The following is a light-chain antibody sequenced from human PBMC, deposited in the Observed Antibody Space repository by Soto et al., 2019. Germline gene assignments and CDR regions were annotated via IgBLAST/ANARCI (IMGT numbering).Light chain of an antibody. J-gene: IGLJ1*01. V-gene: IGLV2-23*01. CDR3: CSYGTTLTYV. Sequence: QSALTQPASVSGSPGQSITISCAGTISDVGSYNLVSWYQQYPGKAPKVIIYENTKRHSGVSNRFSGSKSGNTASLTISGRQAEDEADYYCCSYGTTLTYVFGTGTKVTVL. CDR1: ISDVGSYNL. CDR2: ENT.